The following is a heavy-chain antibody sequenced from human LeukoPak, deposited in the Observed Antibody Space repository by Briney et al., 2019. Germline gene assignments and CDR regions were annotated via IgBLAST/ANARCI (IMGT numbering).Heavy chain of an antibody. D-gene: IGHD3-10*01. CDR1: GGSFSGYY. Sequence: SETLSLTCAVYGGSFSGYYWSWIRQPPGKGLEWIGEINHSGSTNYNPSLKSRVTISVDTSKNQFSLKLSSVIAADTAVYYCARQTMVRGVISLFYFDHWGQGTLVTVFS. J-gene: IGHJ4*02. V-gene: IGHV4-34*01. CDR2: INHSGST. CDR3: ARQTMVRGVISLFYFDH.